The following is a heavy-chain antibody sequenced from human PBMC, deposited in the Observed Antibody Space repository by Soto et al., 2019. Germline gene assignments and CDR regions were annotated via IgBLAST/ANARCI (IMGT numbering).Heavy chain of an antibody. D-gene: IGHD4-17*01. CDR1: GFTVSSNY. CDR3: ARETHDYGDSMGRDYYYGMDV. CDR2: IYSGGST. J-gene: IGHJ6*02. V-gene: IGHV3-66*01. Sequence: EVQLVESGGGLVQPGGSLRLSCAASGFTVSSNYMSWVRQAPGKGLEWVSVIYSGGSTYYADSVKGRFTISRDNSKNTLYLQMNSLRAEDTAVYYCARETHDYGDSMGRDYYYGMDVWGQGTTVTVSS.